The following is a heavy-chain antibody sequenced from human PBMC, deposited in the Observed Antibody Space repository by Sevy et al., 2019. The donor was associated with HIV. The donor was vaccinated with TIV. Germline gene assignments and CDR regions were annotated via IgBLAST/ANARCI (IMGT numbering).Heavy chain of an antibody. Sequence: GGSLRLSCAASGFTFSIYAMSWVRRAPGEGLEWVSAFSGSVGSTYYADSVKGRFTISRDNSKNTLYLQMNSLRAEDTAVYYCAKAEVLWFGHAFDTWGQGTMVTVSS. D-gene: IGHD3-10*01. CDR1: GFTFSIYA. J-gene: IGHJ3*02. CDR2: FSGSVGST. CDR3: AKAEVLWFGHAFDT. V-gene: IGHV3-23*01.